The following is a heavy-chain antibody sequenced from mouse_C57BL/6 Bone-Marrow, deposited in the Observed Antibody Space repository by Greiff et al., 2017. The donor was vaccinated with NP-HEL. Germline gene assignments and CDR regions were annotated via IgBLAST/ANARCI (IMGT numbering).Heavy chain of an antibody. CDR3: ARFYYDYDRFAY. Sequence: VQLQQPGAELVKPGASVKMSCKASGYTFTSYWITWVKQRPGQGLEWIGDIYPGSGSTNYNEKFKSKATLTVDTSSSTAYMQLSSLTSEDSAVYYCARFYYDYDRFAYWGQGTLVTVSA. J-gene: IGHJ3*01. CDR1: GYTFTSYW. D-gene: IGHD2-4*01. CDR2: IYPGSGST. V-gene: IGHV1-55*01.